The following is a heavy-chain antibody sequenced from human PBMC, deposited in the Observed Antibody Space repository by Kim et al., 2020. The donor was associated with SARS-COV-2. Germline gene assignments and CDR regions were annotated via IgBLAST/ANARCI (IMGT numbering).Heavy chain of an antibody. V-gene: IGHV3-33*01. CDR1: GFTFSSYA. J-gene: IGHJ4*02. CDR3: ATSLSGYDRYSSGWYLDY. CDR2: IWYDGSNK. Sequence: GGSLRLSCAASGFTFSSYAMHWVRQAPGKGLEWVAVIWYDGSNKYYADSVKGRFTISRDNSKNTLYLQMNSLRAEDTAVYYCATSLSGYDRYSSGWYLDYWGQGTLVTVSS. D-gene: IGHD6-19*01.